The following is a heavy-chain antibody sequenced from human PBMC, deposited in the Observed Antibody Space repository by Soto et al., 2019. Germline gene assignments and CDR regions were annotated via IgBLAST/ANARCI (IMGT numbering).Heavy chain of an antibody. Sequence: QVQLVQSGAEVKKPGSSVKVSCKASGGTFSGYTITWVRQAPGQGLEWMGRIIPFLDKTNHAQTFQGRVKITADKSTNTAYVELGSLSSEDTAVYYCESTKYSASDLGGGSTWGQGTLVTVSA. D-gene: IGHD5-12*01. CDR1: GGTFSGYT. J-gene: IGHJ4*02. V-gene: IGHV1-69*02. CDR2: IIPFLDKT. CDR3: ESTKYSASDLGGGST.